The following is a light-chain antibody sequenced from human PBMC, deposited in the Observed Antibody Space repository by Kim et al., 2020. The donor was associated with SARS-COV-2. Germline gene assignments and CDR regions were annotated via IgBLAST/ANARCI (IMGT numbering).Light chain of an antibody. Sequence: ASVRDRVTITCRASQGISNYLAWYQQKPGKVPKLLIYAASALQSGVPSRFSGSGSGTDFTLTISSLQPEDVATYYCQKYNRAPRRFGQGNKVDIK. CDR2: AAS. V-gene: IGKV1-27*01. CDR1: QGISNY. J-gene: IGKJ1*01. CDR3: QKYNRAPRR.